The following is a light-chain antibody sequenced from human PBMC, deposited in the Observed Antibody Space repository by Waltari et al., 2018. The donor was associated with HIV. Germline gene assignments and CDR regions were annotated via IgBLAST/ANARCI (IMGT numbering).Light chain of an antibody. V-gene: IGKV1-39*01. CDR2: ATS. J-gene: IGKJ4*01. CDR1: QSINTY. Sequence: DIQMTQSPSSLSAFVGDRVTITCRASQSINTYLNWYQQKPGKAPNLLIYATSNLQSGVPSRFSGRGSGTDFTLTISSLQPEEFATYYCQQSYSTPQTFGGGTTVEIK. CDR3: QQSYSTPQT.